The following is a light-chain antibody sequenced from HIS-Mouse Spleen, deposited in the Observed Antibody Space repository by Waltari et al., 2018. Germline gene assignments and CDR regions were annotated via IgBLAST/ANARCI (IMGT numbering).Light chain of an antibody. CDR1: ALPKKY. CDR3: YSTDSSGNHRV. CDR2: EDS. Sequence: SYELTQPPSASVSPVQTARLTCSGDALPKKYAYWYQQKSGQAPVLVIYEDSKRPSGIPERFSGSSSGTMATLTISGAQVEDEADYYCYSTDSSGNHRVFGGGTKLTVL. V-gene: IGLV3-10*01. J-gene: IGLJ2*01.